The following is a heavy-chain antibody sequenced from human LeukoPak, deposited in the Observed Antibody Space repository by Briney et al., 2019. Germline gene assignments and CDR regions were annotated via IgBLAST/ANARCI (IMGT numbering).Heavy chain of an antibody. J-gene: IGHJ4*02. CDR2: ISSSSSYI. CDR1: GFTFSSYS. D-gene: IGHD3-3*01. Sequence: GGSLRLSCAASGFTFSSYSMNWVRQAPGKGLEWGSSISSSSSYIYYADSVKGRFTISRDNAKNSLYLQMNSLRAEDTAVYYCARVTSDYDFWSGVYPFDYWGQGTLVTVSS. V-gene: IGHV3-21*01. CDR3: ARVTSDYDFWSGVYPFDY.